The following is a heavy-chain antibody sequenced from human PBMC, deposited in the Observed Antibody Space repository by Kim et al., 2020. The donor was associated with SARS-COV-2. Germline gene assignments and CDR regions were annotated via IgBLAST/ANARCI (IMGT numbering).Heavy chain of an antibody. J-gene: IGHJ4*02. CDR3: ARDSRGSSAVTYFDY. D-gene: IGHD6-19*01. V-gene: IGHV1-69*13. CDR1: GGTFSSYA. Sequence: SVKVSCKASGGTFSSYAISWVRQAPGQGLEWMGGIIPIFGTANYAQKFQGRVTITADESTSTAYMELSSLRSEDTAVYYFARDSRGSSAVTYFDYWGQGTLVTVSS. CDR2: IIPIFGTA.